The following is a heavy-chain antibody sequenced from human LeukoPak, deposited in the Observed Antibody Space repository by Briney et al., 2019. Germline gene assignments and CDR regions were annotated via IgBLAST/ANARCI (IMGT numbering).Heavy chain of an antibody. Sequence: GGSLRLSCAASGFTFSTYSMNWVRQAPGKGLEWVSAISGSGGSTYYADSVKGRFTISRDNSKNTLHLQMNSLTDEDTAVYYCAKKWGVGTTTLDYFDYWGQGTLVTVSS. CDR1: GFTFSTYS. CDR2: ISGSGGST. J-gene: IGHJ4*02. V-gene: IGHV3-23*01. D-gene: IGHD1-26*01. CDR3: AKKWGVGTTTLDYFDY.